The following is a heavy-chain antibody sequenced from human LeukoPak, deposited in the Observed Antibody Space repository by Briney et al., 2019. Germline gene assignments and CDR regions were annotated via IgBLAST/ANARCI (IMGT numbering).Heavy chain of an antibody. D-gene: IGHD6-6*01. CDR1: GFTFSAYS. CDR3: AKVRTSSIAARASRGFDY. J-gene: IGHJ4*02. V-gene: IGHV3-21*04. Sequence: GALRLSCAASGFTFSAYSMNWVRQAPGKGLEWVSSISSGSSYIYYADSVKGRFTISRDNAKNSLYLQMNSLRAEDTAVYYCAKVRTSSIAARASRGFDYWGQGTLVTVSS. CDR2: ISSGSSYI.